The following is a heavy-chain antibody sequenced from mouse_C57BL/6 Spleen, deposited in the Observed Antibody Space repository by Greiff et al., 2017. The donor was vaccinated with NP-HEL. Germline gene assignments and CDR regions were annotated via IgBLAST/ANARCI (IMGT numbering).Heavy chain of an antibody. V-gene: IGHV2-2*01. D-gene: IGHD4-1*01. CDR1: GFSLTSYG. J-gene: IGHJ3*01. Sequence: QVQLQQSGPGLVQPSQSLSITCTVSGFSLTSYGVHWVRQSPGKGLEWLGVIWSGGSTDYNAAFISRLSISKDNSKSQVFFKMNSLQADDTAIYYCASKANWDWFAYWGQGTLVTVSA. CDR2: IWSGGST. CDR3: ASKANWDWFAY.